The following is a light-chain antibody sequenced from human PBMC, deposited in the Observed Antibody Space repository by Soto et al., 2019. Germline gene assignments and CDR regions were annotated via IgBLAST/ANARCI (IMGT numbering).Light chain of an antibody. CDR3: SSFADGFNVV. Sequence: QSVLALSPSASGSPGQSMTITCSGTENDIGFANYVSWYQQHPDEAPKLLIYEVFKRPSEIPARFSASKSGNTASLIVSGLQPEDEAEYFCSSFADGFNVVFGGGTQLTVL. J-gene: IGLJ2*01. V-gene: IGLV2-8*01. CDR2: EVF. CDR1: ENDIGFANY.